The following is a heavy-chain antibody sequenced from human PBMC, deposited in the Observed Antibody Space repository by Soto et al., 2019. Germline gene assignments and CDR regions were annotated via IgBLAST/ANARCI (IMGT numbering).Heavy chain of an antibody. V-gene: IGHV3-30*03. D-gene: IGHD3-10*01. CDR2: SSYDGRET. CDR1: DCDFSSYG. Sequence: GGSLRLSCAASDCDFSSYGIHWVRQAPGKGLEWVAASSYDGRETFYADSAKGRFTVSKEMSKNTAFLQMNALRHEDTAVYFCARDSGWPILNFDNWGQGTPVTVSS. CDR3: ARDSGWPILNFDN. J-gene: IGHJ4*02.